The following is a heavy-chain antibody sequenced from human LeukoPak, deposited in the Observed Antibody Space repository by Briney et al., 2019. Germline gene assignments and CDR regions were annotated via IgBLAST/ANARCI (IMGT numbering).Heavy chain of an antibody. CDR1: GFTFSSYG. Sequence: GGSLRLSCAASGFTFSSYGMHWVRQAPGKGLEWVAVISYDGSNKYYADSVKGRFTTSRDNSKNTLYLQMNSLRAEDPAVYYCARVTIFGVAHFDYWGQGTLVTVSS. J-gene: IGHJ4*02. V-gene: IGHV3-30*03. D-gene: IGHD3-3*01. CDR2: ISYDGSNK. CDR3: ARVTIFGVAHFDY.